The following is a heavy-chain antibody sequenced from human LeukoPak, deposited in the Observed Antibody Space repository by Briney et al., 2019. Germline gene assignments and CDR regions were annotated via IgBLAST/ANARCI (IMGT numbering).Heavy chain of an antibody. V-gene: IGHV4-39*07. CDR3: AREFSKLFDY. J-gene: IGHJ4*02. D-gene: IGHD5-24*01. CDR2: IYYSGST. Sequence: SETLSLTCTVSGGSISSSSYYWGWIRQPPGKGLEWIGSIYYSGSTYYNPSLKSRVTISVDTSKNQFSLKLSSVTAADTAVYYCAREFSKLFDYWGQGTLVTVSS. CDR1: GGSISSSSYY.